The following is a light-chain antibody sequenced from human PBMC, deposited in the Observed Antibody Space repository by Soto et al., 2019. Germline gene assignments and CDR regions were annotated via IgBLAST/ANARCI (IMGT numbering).Light chain of an antibody. Sequence: QSVLTQPASVSGSPGQSITISYTGTSRDVGYYNYVSWYQQHPGKAPKLMIFEVSNRPSGASIRFSGSKSGNTASLTISGLQAEDEADYYCSSFTRSGTMIFGGGTKLTVL. V-gene: IGLV2-14*01. CDR2: EVS. CDR1: SRDVGYYNY. J-gene: IGLJ2*01. CDR3: SSFTRSGTMI.